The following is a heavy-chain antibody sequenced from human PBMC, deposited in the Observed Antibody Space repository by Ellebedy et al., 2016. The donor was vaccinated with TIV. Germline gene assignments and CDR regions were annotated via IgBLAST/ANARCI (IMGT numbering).Heavy chain of an antibody. V-gene: IGHV3-23*01. D-gene: IGHD2-2*01. CDR2: ISDGGGST. Sequence: GGSLRLXCAASGFAFSTYGMTWVRQAPGKGLEWVASISDGGGSTYYADSVEGRFTISRDNSKNMLYLQMNSLRAGDTAVYSCAVIVVIPAGRYFDYWGQGTLLTVSS. CDR3: AVIVVIPAGRYFDY. CDR1: GFAFSTYG. J-gene: IGHJ4*02.